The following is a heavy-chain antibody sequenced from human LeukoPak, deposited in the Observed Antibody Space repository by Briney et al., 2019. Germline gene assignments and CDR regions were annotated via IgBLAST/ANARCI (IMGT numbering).Heavy chain of an antibody. Sequence: GALRLSCAASGFTFSTYTIHWVRQAPGKGLEWVAVLSYDGSNKYYADSVKGRFTISRDNSRNTLYLQMNSLRAEDTAVYYCARASPDSFSGYDLYYFDYWGQGTLVTVSS. V-gene: IGHV3-30*04. D-gene: IGHD5-12*01. CDR2: LSYDGSNK. J-gene: IGHJ4*02. CDR3: ARASPDSFSGYDLYYFDY. CDR1: GFTFSTYT.